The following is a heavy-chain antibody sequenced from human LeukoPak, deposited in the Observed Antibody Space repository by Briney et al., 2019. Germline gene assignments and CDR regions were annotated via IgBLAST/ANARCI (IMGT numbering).Heavy chain of an antibody. V-gene: IGHV3-7*01. CDR2: IQRDGSEK. D-gene: IGHD6-19*01. J-gene: IGHJ4*02. Sequence: GGSLRLSCAASGFTFSNYWMNWVRQAPGKGLEWVASIQRDGSEKYYVESVKGRFPISRDNAKNSLYLQMNSLRAEDTAVYYCARQGYSSGKWGQGTLVTVSS. CDR3: ARQGYSSGK. CDR1: GFTFSNYW.